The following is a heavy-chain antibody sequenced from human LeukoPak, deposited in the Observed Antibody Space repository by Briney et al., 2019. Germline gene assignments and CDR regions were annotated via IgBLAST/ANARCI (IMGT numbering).Heavy chain of an antibody. CDR2: IYYSGST. J-gene: IGHJ4*02. Sequence: SETLSLTCTVSGGSISSYYWSWIRQPPGKGLEWIGYIYYSGSTNYNPSLKSRVTISVDTSKNQFSLKLSSVTAADTAVYYCAREGSGSSSDYWGQGTLVTVSS. D-gene: IGHD6-6*01. CDR1: GGSISSYY. V-gene: IGHV4-59*12. CDR3: AREGSGSSSDY.